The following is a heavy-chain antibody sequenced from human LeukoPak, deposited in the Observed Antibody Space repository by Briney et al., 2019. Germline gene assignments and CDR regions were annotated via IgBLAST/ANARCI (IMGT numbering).Heavy chain of an antibody. CDR3: ARRSRGSGYYNRHHAFDI. CDR2: INPSGGST. V-gene: IGHV1-46*01. Sequence: ASVKVSCKASGYTFTSYYMHWVRQAPGQGLEWMGIINPSGGSTSYAQKFQGRVTMTRDTSTSTVYMELSSLRSGDTAVYYCARRSRGSGYYNRHHAFDIWGQGTMVTVSS. CDR1: GYTFTSYY. J-gene: IGHJ3*02. D-gene: IGHD3-22*01.